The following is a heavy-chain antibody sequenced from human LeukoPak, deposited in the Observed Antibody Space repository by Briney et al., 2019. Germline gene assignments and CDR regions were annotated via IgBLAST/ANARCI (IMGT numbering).Heavy chain of an antibody. Sequence: SETLSLTCTVSGGSISSSSYYWGWIRQPPGKGLEWIGSIYYSGSTYYNPSLKSRVTISVDTSKNQFSLKLSSVTAADTAVYYCARQQPTYWGQGTLVTVSS. V-gene: IGHV4-39*01. J-gene: IGHJ4*02. CDR2: IYYSGST. CDR1: GGSISSSSYY. CDR3: ARQQPTY.